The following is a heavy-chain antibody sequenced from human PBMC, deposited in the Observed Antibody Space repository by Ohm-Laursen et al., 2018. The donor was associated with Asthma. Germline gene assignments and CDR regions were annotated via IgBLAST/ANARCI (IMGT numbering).Heavy chain of an antibody. CDR2: IYYSGST. D-gene: IGHD6-13*01. Sequence: SQTLSLTCTVSGGSISSGDYYWSWIRQPPGKGLEWIGYIYYSGSTYYNPSLKSRVTISVDTSKNQFSLKLSSVTAADTAVYYCARDRLGPYSSRGTMYFDLWGRGTLVTVSS. CDR3: ARDRLGPYSSRGTMYFDL. J-gene: IGHJ2*01. CDR1: GGSISSGDYY. V-gene: IGHV4-30-4*01.